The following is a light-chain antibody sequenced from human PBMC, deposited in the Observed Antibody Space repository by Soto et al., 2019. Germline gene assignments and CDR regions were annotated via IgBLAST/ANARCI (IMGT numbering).Light chain of an antibody. CDR2: AAS. CDR3: QQYNNWPIT. V-gene: IGKV1-27*01. Sequence: DIQMTQSPSSLSASVGDRVTITCRASQGISNYLAWYQQKPGKVPKLRIYAASTLQSGVPSRFSGSGSGTEFTLTIGSLQSEDFAVYYCQQYNNWPITFGQGTRLEIK. J-gene: IGKJ5*01. CDR1: QGISNY.